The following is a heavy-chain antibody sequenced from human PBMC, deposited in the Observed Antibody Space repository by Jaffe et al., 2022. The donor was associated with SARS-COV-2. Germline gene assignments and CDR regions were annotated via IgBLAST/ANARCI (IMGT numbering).Heavy chain of an antibody. CDR2: ISGSGGST. V-gene: IGHV3-23*01. D-gene: IGHD6-13*01. CDR3: AKSKYSSSWLFDF. Sequence: EVQLLESGGGLVQPGGSLRLSCAASGFTFSSYAMSWVRQAPGKGLEWVSAISGSGGSTNYADSVKGRFTISGDNSKNTLYLQMSSLRVEDTAVYYCAKSKYSSSWLFDFWGQGTLVTVSS. CDR1: GFTFSSYA. J-gene: IGHJ4*02.